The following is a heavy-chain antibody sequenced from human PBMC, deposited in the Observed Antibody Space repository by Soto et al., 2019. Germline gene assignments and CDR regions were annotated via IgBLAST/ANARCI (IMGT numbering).Heavy chain of an antibody. CDR2: ISYDGSHQ. CDR1: GFSLSSYG. V-gene: IGHV3-30*18. CDR3: TKVSLLHWNYVSYFDH. D-gene: IGHD1-7*01. J-gene: IGHJ4*02. Sequence: GGSLRLSCAASGFSLSSYGMHWVRQAPGKGLEWVAVISYDGSHQFYADSVKGRFTISRDISENTLYLQMDSLRPEDTAVYYCTKVSLLHWNYVSYFDHWGQGVLVTVSS.